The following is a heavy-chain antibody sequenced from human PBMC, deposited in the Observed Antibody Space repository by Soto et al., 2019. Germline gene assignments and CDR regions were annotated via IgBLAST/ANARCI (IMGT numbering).Heavy chain of an antibody. CDR1: GFTFSTYN. V-gene: IGHV3-48*01. D-gene: IGHD1-26*01. CDR3: ARDYSGSFNWFDP. CDR2: ISGSSSTI. J-gene: IGHJ5*02. Sequence: EVQLVESGGDLVQPGGSLRLSCAASGFTFSTYNMNWVRLAPGKGPEWVSYISGSSSTIYYADSVKGRFTISSDNAKNTMYLQMNSLRVDDTAVYYCARDYSGSFNWFDPWGQGTLVTVSS.